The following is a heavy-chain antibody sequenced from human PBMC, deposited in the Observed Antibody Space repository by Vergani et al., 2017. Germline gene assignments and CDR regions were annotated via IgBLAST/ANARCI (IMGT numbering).Heavy chain of an antibody. Sequence: QLQLQESGPGLVKPSETLSLTCTVSGGSISSSSYYWAWIRQPPGKGLEWIGSIYYSGSTNYNPSLKSRVTISVDTSKNQFSLKLSSVTAADTAVYYCARDGSSYWNNWFDPWGQGTLVTVSS. D-gene: IGHD6-6*01. CDR3: ARDGSSYWNNWFDP. CDR2: IYYSGST. CDR1: GGSISSSSYY. J-gene: IGHJ5*02. V-gene: IGHV4-39*07.